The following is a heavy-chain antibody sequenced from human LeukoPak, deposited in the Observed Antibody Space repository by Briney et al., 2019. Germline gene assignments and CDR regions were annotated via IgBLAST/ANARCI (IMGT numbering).Heavy chain of an antibody. V-gene: IGHV3-48*01. D-gene: IGHD6-6*01. Sequence: GGSLRLSCAASGFTFSSYSMNWVRQAPGKGLEWVSYISSSSSTIYYADSVKGRFTISRDNAKNSLYLQMNSLRAEDTAVYYCARQGGSSSPYYFDYWGQGTLVTVSS. CDR2: ISSSSSTI. CDR3: ARQGGSSSPYYFDY. J-gene: IGHJ4*02. CDR1: GFTFSSYS.